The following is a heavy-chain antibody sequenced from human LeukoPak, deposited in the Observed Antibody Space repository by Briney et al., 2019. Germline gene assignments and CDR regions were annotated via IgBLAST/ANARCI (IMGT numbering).Heavy chain of an antibody. CDR2: FSSSSSTI. J-gene: IGHJ4*02. CDR1: GFTFSSYS. Sequence: GGSLRLSCAASGFTFSSYSMNWVRQAPGKGLEWVSYFSSSSSTIYYADSVKGRFTISRDNAKNSLYLQMNSLRDEDTAVYYCARDLDYYDSSGYYYGGYFDYWGQGTLVTVSS. CDR3: ARDLDYYDSSGYYYGGYFDY. D-gene: IGHD3-22*01. V-gene: IGHV3-48*02.